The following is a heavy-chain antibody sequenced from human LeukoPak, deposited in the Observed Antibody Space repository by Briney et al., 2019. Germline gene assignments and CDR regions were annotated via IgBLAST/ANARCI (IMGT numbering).Heavy chain of an antibody. Sequence: APVKVSCKASGYSFTNYGISWVRQAPGQGLEWMGWISGYNGDTNYAQNLQGRVTMTTDTSTSTAYMELRSLRSDDTAVYYCARDSVYCSGTSCLYYFDYWGQGTLVTVSS. V-gene: IGHV1-18*01. D-gene: IGHD2-2*01. CDR2: ISGYNGDT. J-gene: IGHJ4*02. CDR3: ARDSVYCSGTSCLYYFDY. CDR1: GYSFTNYG.